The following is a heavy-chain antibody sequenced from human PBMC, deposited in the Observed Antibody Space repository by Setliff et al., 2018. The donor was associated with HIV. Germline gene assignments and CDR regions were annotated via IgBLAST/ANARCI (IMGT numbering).Heavy chain of an antibody. CDR3: ARKGNVGGWFDP. Sequence: KPSETLSLTCTVSGGSISSSYWTWTRQPPGKGLEWIGNIHYSGSTNYNPSLKSRVTISVDTSRSQFSLKLSSVTAADTAVYYCARKGNVGGWFDPWGQGTLVTVSS. D-gene: IGHD3-16*01. J-gene: IGHJ5*02. V-gene: IGHV4-59*01. CDR2: IHYSGST. CDR1: GGSISSSY.